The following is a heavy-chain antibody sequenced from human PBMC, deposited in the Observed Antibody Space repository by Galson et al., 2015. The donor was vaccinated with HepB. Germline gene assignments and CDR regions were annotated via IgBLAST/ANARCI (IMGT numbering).Heavy chain of an antibody. V-gene: IGHV3-30*18. Sequence: SLRLSCAASGFTFSSYGMHWVRQAPGKGLEWVAVISYDGSNKYYADSVKGRFTISRDNSKNTLYLQMNSLRAEDTAVYYCAKDGRDYYDSSDTPRTVRDYYYYYGMDVWGQGTTITVSS. CDR1: GFTFSSYG. CDR3: AKDGRDYYDSSDTPRTVRDYYYYYGMDV. J-gene: IGHJ6*02. CDR2: ISYDGSNK. D-gene: IGHD3-22*01.